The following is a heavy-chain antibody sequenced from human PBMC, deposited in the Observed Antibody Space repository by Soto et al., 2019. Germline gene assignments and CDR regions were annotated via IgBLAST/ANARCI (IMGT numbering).Heavy chain of an antibody. D-gene: IGHD5-18*01. CDR3: AKVDTAISPRAGMDV. Sequence: QVQLVESGGGVVQPGRSLRLSCAASGFTFSSYGMHWVRQAPGKGLEWVAVISYDGSNKYYADSVKGRFTISRDNSKNTLYLQINSLRAEDTAVYYCAKVDTAISPRAGMDVWGQGTTVTVSS. CDR2: ISYDGSNK. CDR1: GFTFSSYG. V-gene: IGHV3-30*18. J-gene: IGHJ6*02.